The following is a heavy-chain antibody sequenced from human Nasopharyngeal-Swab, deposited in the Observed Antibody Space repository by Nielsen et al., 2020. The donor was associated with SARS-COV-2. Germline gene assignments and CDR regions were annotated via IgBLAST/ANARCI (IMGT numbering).Heavy chain of an antibody. CDR3: ASRRQVGANHHAFDI. V-gene: IGHV1-8*01. J-gene: IGHJ3*02. CDR2: INPNSGNT. CDR1: GYTFTSYD. D-gene: IGHD1-26*01. Sequence: VKVSCKASGYTFTSYDINWVRQATGQGLEWMGWINPNSGNTGYAQKFQGRVTMNRNTSISTAYMELSSLRSEDTAVYYCASRRQVGANHHAFDIWGQGTMVTVSS.